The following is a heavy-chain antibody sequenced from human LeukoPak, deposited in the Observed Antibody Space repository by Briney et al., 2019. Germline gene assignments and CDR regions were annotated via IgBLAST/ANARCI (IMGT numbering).Heavy chain of an antibody. J-gene: IGHJ6*03. CDR3: ARGPPHSGSGYYPYYYYYMDV. CDR2: MNPNSGNT. Sequence: ASVKVSCKASGYTFTSYDINWVRQATGQGLEWMGWMNPNSGNTGYAQKFQGRVTMTRITSISTAYMELSSLRSEDTAVYYCARGPPHSGSGYYPYYYYYMDVWGKGTTVTVSS. D-gene: IGHD3-22*01. V-gene: IGHV1-8*01. CDR1: GYTFTSYD.